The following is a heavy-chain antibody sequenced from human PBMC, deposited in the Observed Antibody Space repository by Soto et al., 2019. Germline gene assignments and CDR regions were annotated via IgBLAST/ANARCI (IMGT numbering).Heavy chain of an antibody. CDR1: GASISTRGYT. J-gene: IGHJ6*02. V-gene: IGHV4-30-2*06. CDR3: VRAVFRPVVYIHF. CDR2: IYPSGAT. D-gene: IGHD6-6*01. Sequence: SGTLSLTCAISGASISTRGYTWTCIRQSPGNGLEWIGYIYPSGATNYKPSLKSRVTISLEPSRNRFSLTVNSATAADTAVYYCVRAVFRPVVYIHFCGQATTGTVS.